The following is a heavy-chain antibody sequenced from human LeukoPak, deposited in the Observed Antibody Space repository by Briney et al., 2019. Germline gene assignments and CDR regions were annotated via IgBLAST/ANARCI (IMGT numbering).Heavy chain of an antibody. CDR3: ARHSSHSHFDY. CDR2: INTYNGNT. D-gene: IGHD3-22*01. Sequence: ASVKVSCKASGYTLTSYAFSGVRQAPGQGLEWMGCINTYNGNTDYAQKLQGRVTMTTDTSTSTAYMELRSLRSDDTAVYYCARHSSHSHFDYWGQGTLVTVSS. J-gene: IGHJ4*02. V-gene: IGHV1-18*01. CDR1: GYTLTSYA.